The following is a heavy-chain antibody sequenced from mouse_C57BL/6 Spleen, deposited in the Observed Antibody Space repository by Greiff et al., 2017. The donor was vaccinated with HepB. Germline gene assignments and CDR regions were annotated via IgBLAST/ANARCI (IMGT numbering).Heavy chain of an antibody. CDR2: IDPSDSYT. CDR3: ARLRDYYYAMDY. Sequence: QVQLQQPGAELVMPGASVKLSCKASGYTFTSYWMHWVKQRPGQGLEWIGEIDPSDSYTNYNQKFKGKSTLTVDKSSSTACMQLSSLTSEDSAVYYCARLRDYYYAMDYWGQGTSVTVSS. V-gene: IGHV1-69*01. CDR1: GYTFTSYW. D-gene: IGHD2-13*01. J-gene: IGHJ4*01.